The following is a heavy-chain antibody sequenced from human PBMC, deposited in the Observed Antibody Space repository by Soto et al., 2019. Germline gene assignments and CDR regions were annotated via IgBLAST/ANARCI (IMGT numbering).Heavy chain of an antibody. CDR3: ARLRDRSGTASIYNGTDV. CDR1: GGSLTSHY. J-gene: IGHJ6*04. V-gene: IGHV4-59*11. D-gene: IGHD3-22*01. Sequence: SETLSLTGRASGGSLTSHYWTWIRQSPGKGMEWIGHRYYSGSTNYSPSLKSRLTTSIDTPSTQFSLNLSSVTATDTAIYYCARLRDRSGTASIYNGTDVWGTLTMVTVSS. CDR2: RYYSGST.